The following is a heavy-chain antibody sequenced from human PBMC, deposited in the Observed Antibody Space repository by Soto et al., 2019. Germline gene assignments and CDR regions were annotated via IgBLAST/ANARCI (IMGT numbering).Heavy chain of an antibody. CDR3: ASYDSSGSRGFQH. V-gene: IGHV4-31*03. Sequence: QVQLQESGPGLVKPSQTLSLTCTVSGGSISSGAYYWSWIRQHPGKGLEWIGYIYSGSTYYNPSLKSRVTISVDTSKNQFSLKLSSVTAADTAVYYCASYDSSGSRGFQHWGQGTLVNVSS. CDR1: GGSISSGAYY. D-gene: IGHD3-22*01. CDR2: IYSGST. J-gene: IGHJ1*01.